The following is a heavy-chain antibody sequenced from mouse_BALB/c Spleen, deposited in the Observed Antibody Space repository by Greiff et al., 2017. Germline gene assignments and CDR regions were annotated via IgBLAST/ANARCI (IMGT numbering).Heavy chain of an antibody. CDR1: GYTFTSYW. V-gene: IGHV1S81*02. D-gene: IGHD3-2*01. Sequence: QVQLQQSGAELVKPGASVKLSCKASGYTFTSYWMHWVKQRPGQGLEWIGEINPSNGRTNYNEKFKSKATLTVDKSSSTAYMQLSSLTSEDSAVYYCARGRQLGLRAMDYWGQGTSVTVSS. J-gene: IGHJ4*01. CDR3: ARGRQLGLRAMDY. CDR2: INPSNGRT.